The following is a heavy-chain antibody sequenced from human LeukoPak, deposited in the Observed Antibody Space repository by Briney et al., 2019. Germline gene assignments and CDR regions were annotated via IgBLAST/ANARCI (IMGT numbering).Heavy chain of an antibody. CDR2: IYYSRST. CDR3: ARGDYFDY. CDR1: VGSISRYF. Sequence: SETLSVTCTVSVGSISRYFWSWIRQPPGKGLEWIGHIYYSRSTNYNPSLKSRVTISLDTSKNHFSLKLSSVTAADTAVYYYARGDYFDYWGQGTLVTVSS. J-gene: IGHJ4*02. V-gene: IGHV4-59*08. D-gene: IGHD3-16*01.